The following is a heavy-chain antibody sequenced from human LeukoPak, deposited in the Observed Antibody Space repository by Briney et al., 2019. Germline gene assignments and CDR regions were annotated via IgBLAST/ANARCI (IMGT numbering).Heavy chain of an antibody. Sequence: GGSLRLSCAASGFTFDDYAMHWVRQAPGKGLEWVPLISGDGGSTYYADSVKGRFTISRDNSKNSLYLQMNSLRTEDTALYYCAKTGIHYYDSSGYYGYWGQGTLVTVSS. CDR3: AKTGIHYYDSSGYYGY. J-gene: IGHJ4*02. CDR1: GFTFDDYA. D-gene: IGHD3-22*01. CDR2: ISGDGGST. V-gene: IGHV3-43*02.